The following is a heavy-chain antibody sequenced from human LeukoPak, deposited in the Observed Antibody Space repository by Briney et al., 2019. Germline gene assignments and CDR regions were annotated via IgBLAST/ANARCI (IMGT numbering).Heavy chain of an antibody. V-gene: IGHV1-8*01. CDR2: MNPNSGNT. J-gene: IGHJ5*02. D-gene: IGHD2-15*01. CDR3: ARGLGYCSGGSCPLSA. Sequence: ASVKVSCKASGYTFTSYDINWVRQATGQGLEWMGWMNPNSGNTGYAQKFQGRVTMTRNTSISTAYMELSSLRSDDTAVYYCARGLGYCSGGSCPLSAWGQGTLVTVSS. CDR1: GYTFTSYD.